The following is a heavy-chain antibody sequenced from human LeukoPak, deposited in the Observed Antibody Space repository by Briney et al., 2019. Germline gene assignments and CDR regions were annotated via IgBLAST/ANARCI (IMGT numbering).Heavy chain of an antibody. CDR1: GFTFSSYW. Sequence: GGSLRLSCAASGFTFSSYWMHWVRQAPGKGLVWVSRINTDGSSTSYADSVKGRFTISRDNAKNTLYLQMNSLRAEDTAVYYCARDPVYDLDAFDIWGQGTMVTVSS. D-gene: IGHD3-3*01. CDR2: INTDGSST. CDR3: ARDPVYDLDAFDI. V-gene: IGHV3-74*01. J-gene: IGHJ3*02.